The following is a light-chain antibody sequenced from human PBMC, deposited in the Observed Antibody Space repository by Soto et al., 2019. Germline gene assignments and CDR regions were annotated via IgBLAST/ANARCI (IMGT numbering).Light chain of an antibody. J-gene: IGLJ1*01. CDR1: SSDVGGYNR. V-gene: IGLV2-18*02. CDR3: TSYASSSAYV. CDR2: DVS. Sequence: QSVLTQPPPVSGSPGQSVAISRTGNSSDVGGYNRVSWYQQPPGKAPKLLIYDVSNRPSGGSTRFSGSKSGNTASLTISGLQAEDEADYYCTSYASSSAYVFGPGTQLTVL.